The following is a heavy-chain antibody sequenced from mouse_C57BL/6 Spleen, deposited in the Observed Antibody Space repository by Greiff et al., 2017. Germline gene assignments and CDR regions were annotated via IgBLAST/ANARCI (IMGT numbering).Heavy chain of an antibody. V-gene: IGHV1-9*01. D-gene: IGHD3-2*02. CDR2: ILPGSGGT. Sequence: QVQLQQSGAELMKPGASVKLSCKATGYTFTGYWIEWVKQRPGHGLEWIGRILPGSGGTKYNEKFKSKATLTVDTPSNTAYMQLSSLTSEDSAVYYCARLGDCSWYCDMGGRGPTATV. CDR1: GYTFTGYW. J-gene: IGHJ1*03. CDR3: ARLGDCSWYCDM.